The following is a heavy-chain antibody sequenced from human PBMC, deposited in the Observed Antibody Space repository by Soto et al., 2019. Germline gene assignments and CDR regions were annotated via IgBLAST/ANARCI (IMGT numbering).Heavy chain of an antibody. D-gene: IGHD2-21*02. CDR2: IYYSGST. Sequence: SETLSLTCTVSGGSISSGGYYWSWIRQHPGKGLEWIGYIYYSGSTVYNPSFKSRVTISVDTSKNQFSLKLNSVTAADTAVYYCARDLWGYCGTACYPLDVWGQGTTVTVSS. J-gene: IGHJ6*02. V-gene: IGHV4-61*08. CDR1: GGSISSGGYY. CDR3: ARDLWGYCGTACYPLDV.